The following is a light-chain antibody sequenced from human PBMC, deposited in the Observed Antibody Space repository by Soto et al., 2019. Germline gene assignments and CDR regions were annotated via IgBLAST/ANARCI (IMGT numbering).Light chain of an antibody. CDR1: SSDVGAHNY. CDR3: FSYAGTSSSYV. V-gene: IGLV2-11*01. J-gene: IGLJ1*01. Sequence: QSALTQPRSVSGSPGQSVTISCTGTSSDVGAHNYVSWYQQHPGKAPKLMIYDVTKWPSGVPDRFSGSKSGNTASLTISGLQADDEADYYCFSYAGTSSSYVFGTGTKVTVL. CDR2: DVT.